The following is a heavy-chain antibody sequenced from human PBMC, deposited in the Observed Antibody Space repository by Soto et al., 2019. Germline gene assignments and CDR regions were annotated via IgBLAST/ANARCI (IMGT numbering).Heavy chain of an antibody. V-gene: IGHV1-8*01. Sequence: QVQLVQSGAEVKKPGASAKVSSKAAGYTFTSYDINWVRQATGQGLEWMECLNPNSGNTGYAQKFKVRLTLTRNTSISTASLELSSLRSEDTAVYYCAIGISGWDGNRRFDSWGQGTLVTVSS. CDR2: LNPNSGNT. J-gene: IGHJ4*02. D-gene: IGHD6-19*01. CDR3: AIGISGWDGNRRFDS. CDR1: GYTFTSYD.